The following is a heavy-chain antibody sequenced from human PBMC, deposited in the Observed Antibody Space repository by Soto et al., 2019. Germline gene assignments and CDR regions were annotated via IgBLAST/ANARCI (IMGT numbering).Heavy chain of an antibody. V-gene: IGHV3-74*01. D-gene: IGHD2-15*01. CDR1: GFTLSSRW. CDR3: ARDQDTYGQAVFDS. J-gene: IGHJ4*02. Sequence: EVQLVESGGGLVQPGGSLRLSCAASGFTLSSRWMHWVRQAPGKGLVWVSRIKTDGTSTSYADSVKGRFTISRENDKNTLYLQMNSLRAEDTAMYYCARDQDTYGQAVFDSWGQGTLVTVSS. CDR2: IKTDGTST.